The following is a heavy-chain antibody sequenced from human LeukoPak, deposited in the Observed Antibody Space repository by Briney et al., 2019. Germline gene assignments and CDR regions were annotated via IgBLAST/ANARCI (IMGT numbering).Heavy chain of an antibody. CDR1: GYTFTSYD. CDR3: ASCSGGSCYSDY. CDR2: MNPNSGNT. D-gene: IGHD2-15*01. J-gene: IGHJ4*02. Sequence: ASVKVSCKASGYTFTSYDINWVRQATGQGREWMGWMNPNSGNTGYAQKIQGRVTMTRNTSISTAYMELSSLRSEDTAVYYCASCSGGSCYSDYWGQGTLVTVSS. V-gene: IGHV1-8*01.